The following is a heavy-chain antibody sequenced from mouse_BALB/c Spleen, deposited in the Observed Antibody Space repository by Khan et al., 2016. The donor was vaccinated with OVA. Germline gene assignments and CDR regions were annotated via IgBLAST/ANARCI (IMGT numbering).Heavy chain of an antibody. D-gene: IGHD2-1*01. CDR1: GYTFTSYY. J-gene: IGHJ3*01. Sequence: QVQLKESGAALVRPGASVKISCKASGYTFTSYYMYWVKQRPGQGLEWIGGINPTDGGTHFNEKFKGKATLTVDQSSSTAYMQLSSLTSEDSAVSYCARSGYGNPFAYWGQGTLVTVSA. CDR3: ARSGYGNPFAY. V-gene: IGHV1S81*02. CDR2: INPTDGGT.